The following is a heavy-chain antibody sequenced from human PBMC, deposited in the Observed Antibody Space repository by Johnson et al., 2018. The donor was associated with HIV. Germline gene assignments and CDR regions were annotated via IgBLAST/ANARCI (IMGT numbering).Heavy chain of an antibody. V-gene: IGHV3-20*04. Sequence: VQLVESGGGVVRPGGSLRLSCAASGFTFDDDGMSWVRQVPGKGLEWVSGINWNGRSTGYADSVKGRFTISRDNAKNSLYLQMNSLRAEDTALDYCTRGGTWFGDAFDIWGQGPMVTVSS. CDR1: GFTFDDDG. CDR2: INWNGRST. J-gene: IGHJ3*02. D-gene: IGHD3-10*01. CDR3: TRGGTWFGDAFDI.